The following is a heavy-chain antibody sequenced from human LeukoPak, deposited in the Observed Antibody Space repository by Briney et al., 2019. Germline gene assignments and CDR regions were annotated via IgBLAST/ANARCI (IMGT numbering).Heavy chain of an antibody. D-gene: IGHD1-26*01. V-gene: IGHV3-7*04. Sequence: PGGSLRLSCAASGFTFSSYWMSWVRQAPGKGLEWVANIKQNGSENYYVDSVKGRFTISRDNAKNSLYLQMNSLRAEDTAVYYRARDALSGSYSGDAFDIWGQGTMVSVSS. CDR2: IKQNGSEN. CDR1: GFTFSSYW. J-gene: IGHJ3*02. CDR3: ARDALSGSYSGDAFDI.